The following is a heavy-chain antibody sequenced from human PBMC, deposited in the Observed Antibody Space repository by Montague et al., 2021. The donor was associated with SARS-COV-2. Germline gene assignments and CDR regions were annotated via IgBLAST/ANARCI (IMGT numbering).Heavy chain of an antibody. J-gene: IGHJ5*02. D-gene: IGHD3-10*01. CDR3: ARDDYGSGTFYKPWLDP. CDR1: GFNFGNHG. Sequence: SLRLSCAGSGFNFGNHGIHWVRQAPGKGLEWVAIVSYDGRNKYYGASVKGRFTISRDNSKNVVSLLMDSPRDDDTAVYYCARDDYGSGTFYKPWLDPWGQGTLVSVSS. CDR2: VSYDGRNK. V-gene: IGHV3-30*04.